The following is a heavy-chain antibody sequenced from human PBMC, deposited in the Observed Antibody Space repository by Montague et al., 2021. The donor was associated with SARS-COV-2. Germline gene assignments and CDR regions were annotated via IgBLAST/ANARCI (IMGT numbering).Heavy chain of an antibody. V-gene: IGHV4-39*01. CDR1: GGSITSSSYY. Sequence: SETLSLTCTVSGGSITSSSYYWGWIRQPPGKGLEWIGSIYYSGSTYYNPSLKSRVTISVDTSKNQFSLKLTSVTAADTAVYYCARFTAVTSSLDFWGQGTLVPVSS. J-gene: IGHJ4*02. CDR3: ARFTAVTSSLDF. CDR2: IYYSGST. D-gene: IGHD4-17*01.